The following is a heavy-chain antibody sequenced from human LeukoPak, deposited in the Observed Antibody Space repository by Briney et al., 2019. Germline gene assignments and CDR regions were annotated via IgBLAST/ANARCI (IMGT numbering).Heavy chain of an antibody. CDR1: GFTFSRNW. Sequence: GGSLRLSCAASGFTFSRNWMHWVRQAPGKGLVWVSRINSDGSITNYADSVKGRFTISRDNAKNTLYPQMSSLRAEDTAVYYCAKIDAYWGQGTLVTVSS. CDR3: AKIDAY. J-gene: IGHJ4*02. CDR2: INSDGSIT. V-gene: IGHV3-74*01.